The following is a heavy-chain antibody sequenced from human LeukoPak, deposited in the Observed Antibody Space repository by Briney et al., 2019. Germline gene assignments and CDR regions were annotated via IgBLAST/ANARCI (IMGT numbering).Heavy chain of an antibody. CDR1: GHTFTGYY. D-gene: IGHD6-19*01. Sequence: GASVKVSCKASGHTFTGYYMHWVRQAPGQGLEWMGWINPNSGGTNYAQKFQGRVTMTRDTSISTAYMELSRLRSDDTAVYYCARAVAGDDAFDIWGQGTMVTVSS. J-gene: IGHJ3*02. CDR2: INPNSGGT. CDR3: ARAVAGDDAFDI. V-gene: IGHV1-2*02.